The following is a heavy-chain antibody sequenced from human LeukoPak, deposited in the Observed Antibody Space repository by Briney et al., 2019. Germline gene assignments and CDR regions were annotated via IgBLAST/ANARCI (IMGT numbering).Heavy chain of an antibody. V-gene: IGHV4-30-2*01. CDR3: ASSLIAAAVY. D-gene: IGHD6-13*01. J-gene: IGHJ4*02. CDR1: GDSISSGGYS. Sequence: SETLSLTCAVSGDSISSGGYSWSWIRQPPGKGLEWIGYIFHSGSTYYNPSLKSRVTISVGRSKNQFSLKLSSVTAADTAVYYCASSLIAAAVYWGQGTLVTVSS. CDR2: IFHSGST.